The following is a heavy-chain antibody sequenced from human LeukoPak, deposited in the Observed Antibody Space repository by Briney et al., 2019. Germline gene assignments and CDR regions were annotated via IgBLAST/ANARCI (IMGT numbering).Heavy chain of an antibody. Sequence: ASVKVSCKASGYTFTGYHMHWVRQAPGQGLEWMGWINPNSGGTNYAQKFQGRVTMTRDTSISTAYMELSRLRSDDTAVYYCARSVEMATITDYWGQGTLVTVSS. CDR2: INPNSGGT. V-gene: IGHV1-2*02. CDR1: GYTFTGYH. CDR3: ARSVEMATITDY. D-gene: IGHD5-24*01. J-gene: IGHJ4*02.